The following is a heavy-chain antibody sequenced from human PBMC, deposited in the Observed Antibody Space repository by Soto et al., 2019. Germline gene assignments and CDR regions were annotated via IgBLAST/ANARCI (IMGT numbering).Heavy chain of an antibody. Sequence: QVQLVQSGAEVKKPGASVKVSCKASGFTFTSYYIHWVRQAPGQGLEWMGIINPSAGRTTYAQKFQGRVTMTRDTSTSTVYMELSSLSSEDTAVYYCARGHGEIIGAMDVWGQGTSVTVSS. CDR1: GFTFTSYY. V-gene: IGHV1-46*01. CDR3: ARGHGEIIGAMDV. D-gene: IGHD3-3*01. CDR2: INPSAGRT. J-gene: IGHJ6*02.